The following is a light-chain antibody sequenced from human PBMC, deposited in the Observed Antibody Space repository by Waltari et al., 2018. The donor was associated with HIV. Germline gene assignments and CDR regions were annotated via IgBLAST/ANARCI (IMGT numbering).Light chain of an antibody. CDR3: SSYAGSNKLV. CDR1: RRDVGGYNY. J-gene: IGLJ3*02. CDR2: EVS. Sequence: QSALTPPPSASGSPGQSVTISCTGTRRDVGGYNYVSWDQQHPGQAPKLMIYEVSQLPARGPDRWAGSESGNTASLTVSGLQAEDEAEYYCSSYAGSNKLVFGGGTKLTVL. V-gene: IGLV2-8*01.